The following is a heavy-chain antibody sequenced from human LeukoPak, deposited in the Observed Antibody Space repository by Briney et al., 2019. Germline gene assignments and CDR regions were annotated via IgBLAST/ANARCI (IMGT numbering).Heavy chain of an antibody. CDR1: GGYFSDYY. CDR2: INHSGST. D-gene: IGHD4-17*01. J-gene: IGHJ5*02. CDR3: AQGHDYGDYLNWFDP. V-gene: IGHV4-34*01. Sequence: SETLSLTCAVYGGYFSDYYWSWIRQPPGKGLEWIGGINHSGSTNYNPSLKSRVTISVDTSKNQFSLKLSSVTAADTAVYYCAQGHDYGDYLNWFDPGRQGTLVTVSS.